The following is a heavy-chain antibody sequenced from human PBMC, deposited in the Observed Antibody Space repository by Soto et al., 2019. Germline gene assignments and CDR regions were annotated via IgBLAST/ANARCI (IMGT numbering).Heavy chain of an antibody. J-gene: IGHJ6*02. Sequence: PSETLSLTCTVSGGSIGSYYWSWIRQPPGKGLEWIGYIYYSGSTNYNPSLKSRVTTSVDTSKNQFSLKLSSVTAADTAVYYCAGGGDYDFWSGYYWENYYYYGMDVWGRGTTVTVSS. V-gene: IGHV4-59*01. CDR1: GGSIGSYY. CDR3: AGGGDYDFWSGYYWENYYYYGMDV. CDR2: IYYSGST. D-gene: IGHD3-3*01.